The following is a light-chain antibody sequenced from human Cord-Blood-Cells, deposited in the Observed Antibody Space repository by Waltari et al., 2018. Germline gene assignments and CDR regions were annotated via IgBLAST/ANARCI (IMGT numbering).Light chain of an antibody. CDR2: GAS. Sequence: PGERATLSCRASQSVSSSYLAWYQQKPGQAPRLLIYGASSRATGIPDRFSGSGSGTDFTLTISRLEPEDFAVYYCQQYGSSPTFGGGTKVEIK. CDR1: QSVSSSY. J-gene: IGKJ4*01. V-gene: IGKV3-20*01. CDR3: QQYGSSPT.